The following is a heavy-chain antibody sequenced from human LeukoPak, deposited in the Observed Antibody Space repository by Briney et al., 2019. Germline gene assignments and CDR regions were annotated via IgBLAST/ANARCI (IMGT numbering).Heavy chain of an antibody. CDR1: GFTFTGYY. D-gene: IGHD3-10*01. J-gene: IGHJ4*02. V-gene: IGHV1-2*02. CDR3: ARDLFYSVSGTYYNVGRVFNY. CDR2: INPNSGGT. Sequence: RASVKVSCKASGFTFTGYYMHWVRQAPGQGLEWVGWINPNSGGTNYAQKFQGRVTMTRDTSITTAYMELTSLRSDDTAVYYCARDLFYSVSGTYYNVGRVFNYWGQGTLVTVSS.